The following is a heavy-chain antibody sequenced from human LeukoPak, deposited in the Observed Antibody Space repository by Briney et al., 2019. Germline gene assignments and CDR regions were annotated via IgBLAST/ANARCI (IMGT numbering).Heavy chain of an antibody. CDR1: GFSFSSYG. V-gene: IGHV3-30*02. Sequence: GGSLRLSCAGSGFSFSSYGMHWVRQAPGKGLEWMAFIRSDGSNKYYADSVKGRFTISRDNSKNTLYLQMNSLRAEDTAVYYCARGYYDSNAQLFDYWGQGTLVTVSS. CDR3: ARGYYDSNAQLFDY. J-gene: IGHJ4*02. CDR2: IRSDGSNK. D-gene: IGHD3-22*01.